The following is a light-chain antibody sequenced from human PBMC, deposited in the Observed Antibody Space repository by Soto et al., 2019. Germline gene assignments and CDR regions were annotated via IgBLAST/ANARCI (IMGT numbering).Light chain of an antibody. CDR3: SSSTSSNTAV. J-gene: IGLJ2*01. CDR1: SSDVGGYDY. V-gene: IGLV2-14*03. Sequence: QSALTQPASVSGSPGQSITISCTGASSDVGGYDYVSWYQQHPGKAPQLMIYDVSNRPSGVSNRFSGSKSGNTASLTISGLQAEDEADYYCSSSTSSNTAVFGGGTKLTVL. CDR2: DVS.